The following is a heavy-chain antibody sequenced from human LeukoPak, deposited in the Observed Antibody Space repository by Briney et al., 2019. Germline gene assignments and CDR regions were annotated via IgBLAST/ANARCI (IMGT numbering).Heavy chain of an antibody. CDR1: GFTFSDYY. J-gene: IGHJ4*02. CDR3: ASSDYEV. Sequence: GGSLRLSCAASGFTFSDYYMSWIRQAPGKGLEWVSSISTGGSNIFYAASVKGRLTISRDNAKNSLYLLMNNLSVEDTAVYYCASSDYEVWGQGTLVTVSS. D-gene: IGHD5-12*01. CDR2: ISTGGSNI. V-gene: IGHV3-11*04.